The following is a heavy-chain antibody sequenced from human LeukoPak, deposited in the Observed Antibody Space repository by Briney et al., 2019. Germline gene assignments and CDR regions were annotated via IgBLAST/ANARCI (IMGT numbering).Heavy chain of an antibody. CDR2: ISYDGSNK. CDR1: GFTFSSYA. Sequence: GGSLRLSCAASGFTFSSYAMHWVRQAPGKGLEWVAVISYDGSNKYYADSVKGRFTISRDNSKNTLYLQMNSLRAEDTAVYYCARDLVVVPAAMYYYYYGMDVWGQGTTVTVSS. CDR3: ARDLVVVPAAMYYYYYGMDV. D-gene: IGHD2-2*01. V-gene: IGHV3-30*04. J-gene: IGHJ6*02.